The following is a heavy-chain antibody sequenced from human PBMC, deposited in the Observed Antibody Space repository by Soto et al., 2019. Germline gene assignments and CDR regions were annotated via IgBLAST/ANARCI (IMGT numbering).Heavy chain of an antibody. J-gene: IGHJ4*02. V-gene: IGHV3-23*01. CDR3: AKGGGSCCFDC. Sequence: LRLSCAASGFTSSTYAMSWVRQAPGKGLEWVSAISGSGGNSTFYGDSVKGRFTISRDNSKNTLYLEMSSLGAEDTAVYYCAKGGGSCCFDCWGQGTLVTVYS. D-gene: IGHD2-15*01. CDR2: ISGSGGNST. CDR1: GFTSSTYA.